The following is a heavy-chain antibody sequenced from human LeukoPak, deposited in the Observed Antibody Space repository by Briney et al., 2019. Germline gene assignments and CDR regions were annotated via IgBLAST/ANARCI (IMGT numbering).Heavy chain of an antibody. Sequence: GASVKVSCKASGYTFTSYDINWVRQATGQGLEWMGWMNPNSGNTGYAQKFQGRVTMTRDMSTSTVYMELSSLRSEDTAVYYCARQYSSEFYYMDVWAKGPRSPSP. CDR3: ARQYSSEFYYMDV. CDR1: GYTFTSYD. D-gene: IGHD6-25*01. J-gene: IGHJ6*03. CDR2: MNPNSGNT. V-gene: IGHV1-8*01.